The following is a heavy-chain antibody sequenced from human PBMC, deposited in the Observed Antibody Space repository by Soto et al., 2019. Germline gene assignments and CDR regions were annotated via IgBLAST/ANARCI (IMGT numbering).Heavy chain of an antibody. J-gene: IGHJ4*02. V-gene: IGHV1-69*01. D-gene: IGHD3-22*01. CDR2: IIPMFGTA. Sequence: QVQLVQSGAEVKKPGSSVKVSCKASGDTFSSYAINWVRQAPGQGLEWMGGIIPMFGTANYAQKFKGRVTITAGESTSTVYMELSSLSSEDTAVYYCARVGPAHYYDSSGYYSPLDYGGQGTLVTVSS. CDR3: ARVGPAHYYDSSGYYSPLDY. CDR1: GDTFSSYA.